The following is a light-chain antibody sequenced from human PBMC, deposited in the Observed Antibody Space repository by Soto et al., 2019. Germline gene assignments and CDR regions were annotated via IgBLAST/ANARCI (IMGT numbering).Light chain of an antibody. Sequence: QSALTQPASVSGSPGQSITISCTRTSSDVGSYNLVSWYQQHPGKAPKLMIYEVSKRPSGVSNRFSGSKSGNTASLTISGLQAEDEADYYCCSYAGSSPYVFGTGTKVTV. CDR3: CSYAGSSPYV. CDR1: SSDVGSYNL. V-gene: IGLV2-23*02. J-gene: IGLJ1*01. CDR2: EVS.